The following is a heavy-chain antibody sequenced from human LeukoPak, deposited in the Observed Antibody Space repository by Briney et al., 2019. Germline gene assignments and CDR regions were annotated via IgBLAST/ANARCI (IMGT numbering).Heavy chain of an antibody. CDR3: ARDRSGAFDI. V-gene: IGHV3-64*01. J-gene: IGHJ3*02. Sequence: PGGSLRLSCAASGFTFSSYAMSWVRQAPGKGLEYVSAISSNGGSTYYANSVKGRFTISRDNSKNTLYLQMGSLRAEDMAVYYCARDRSGAFDIWGQGTMVTVSS. CDR1: GFTFSSYA. CDR2: ISSNGGST. D-gene: IGHD3-10*01.